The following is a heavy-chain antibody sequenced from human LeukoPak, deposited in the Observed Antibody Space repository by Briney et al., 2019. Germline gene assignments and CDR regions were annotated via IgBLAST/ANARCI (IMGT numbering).Heavy chain of an antibody. V-gene: IGHV4-39*01. CDR1: GGSISSSSYY. J-gene: IGHJ4*02. Sequence: SETPSLTCAVSGGSISSSSYYWGWIRQPPGKGLEWIGSIYYSGSTYYNPSLKSRVTISVDTSKNQFSLKLSSVTAADTVVYYCASRYYYGPGSIADLDYWGQGPLVTVSS. CDR3: ASRYYYGPGSIADLDY. CDR2: IYYSGST. D-gene: IGHD3-10*01.